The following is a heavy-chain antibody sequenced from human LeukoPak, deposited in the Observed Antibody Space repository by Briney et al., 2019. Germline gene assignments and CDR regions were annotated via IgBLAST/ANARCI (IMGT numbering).Heavy chain of an antibody. J-gene: IGHJ4*02. CDR3: ARGRSRAAAAGTVGY. D-gene: IGHD6-13*01. CDR2: INHSGST. CDR1: GGSFSGYY. V-gene: IGHV4-34*01. Sequence: PSETLSLTCAVYGGSFSGYYWSWIRQPPGKGLEWNGEINHSGSTNYNPSLKSRVTISVDTSKNQFSLKLSSVTAADTAVYYCARGRSRAAAAGTVGYWGQGTLVTVSS.